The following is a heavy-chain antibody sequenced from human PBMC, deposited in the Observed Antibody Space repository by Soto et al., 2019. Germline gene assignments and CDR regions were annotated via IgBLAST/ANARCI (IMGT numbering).Heavy chain of an antibody. CDR2: IYKSATT. Sequence: SETLSLTCSASGDSISSVDYFWAWIRQPPGQALEYIGYIYKSATTYYNPSFESRVAISLDTSKSQFSLNVTSVTAADTAVYFCARGRYCLTGRCFPNWFDSWGQGTLVTVSS. J-gene: IGHJ5*01. V-gene: IGHV4-30-4*01. CDR3: ARGRYCLTGRCFPNWFDS. D-gene: IGHD2-15*01. CDR1: GDSISSVDYF.